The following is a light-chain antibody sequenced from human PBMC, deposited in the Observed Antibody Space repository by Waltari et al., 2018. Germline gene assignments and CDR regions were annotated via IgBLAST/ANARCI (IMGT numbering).Light chain of an antibody. Sequence: DIVMTQSPDSLAVSLGERATINCNSSQSVLFNFNNKNYLGWYQHKPGRPPKPLSYWASTRESGFPDRFSGSGSGTDFNLTISSLQAEDVAVYYCQQYYSLPWAFGQGTKVEIK. CDR2: WAS. V-gene: IGKV4-1*01. CDR3: QQYYSLPWA. CDR1: QSVLFNFNNKNY. J-gene: IGKJ1*01.